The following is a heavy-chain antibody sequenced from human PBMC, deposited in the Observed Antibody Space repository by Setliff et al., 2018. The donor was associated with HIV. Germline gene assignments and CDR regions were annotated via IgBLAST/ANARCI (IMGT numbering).Heavy chain of an antibody. CDR2: IYHSGST. CDR3: ARGGMDTAMADGAFDI. D-gene: IGHD5-18*01. V-gene: IGHV4-38-2*01. CDR1: GYSISSGFL. J-gene: IGHJ3*02. Sequence: SETLSLTCAVSGYSISSGFLWGWIRQPPGKGLEWLGTIYHSGSTYYNPSLRSRVTMSVDTSKNQFSLKLSSVTAADTAVYYCARGGMDTAMADGAFDIWGQGTMVTVSS.